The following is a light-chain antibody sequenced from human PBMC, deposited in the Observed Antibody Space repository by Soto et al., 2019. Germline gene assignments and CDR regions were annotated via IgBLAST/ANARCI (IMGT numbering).Light chain of an antibody. CDR1: QSVLHSSNNKNY. CDR2: WAS. Sequence: DIVMTQSPDSLAVSLGERATINCKSSQSVLHSSNNKNYLTWYQQKQGQPPKLLIYWASTRESWVPDRFSGSGSGTDFTLTISSLQAEDVAVYYCQQFQTPARTFGQGTKVEIK. CDR3: QQFQTPART. V-gene: IGKV4-1*01. J-gene: IGKJ1*01.